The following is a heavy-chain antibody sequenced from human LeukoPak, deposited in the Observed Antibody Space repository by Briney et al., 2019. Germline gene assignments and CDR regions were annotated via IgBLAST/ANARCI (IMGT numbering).Heavy chain of an antibody. V-gene: IGHV1-18*01. D-gene: IGHD5-24*01. J-gene: IGHJ4*02. Sequence: GASVKVSCKASGYTLTSYGLTWVRQAPGQGLEWLGWIAYNGNTYYAQKLQGRVTTTTDTSTSTAYMELRSLRSDDTAVYYCARLAPPREMATKPGFDYWGQGTLVTVSS. CDR2: IAYNGNT. CDR3: ARLAPPREMATKPGFDY. CDR1: GYTLTSYG.